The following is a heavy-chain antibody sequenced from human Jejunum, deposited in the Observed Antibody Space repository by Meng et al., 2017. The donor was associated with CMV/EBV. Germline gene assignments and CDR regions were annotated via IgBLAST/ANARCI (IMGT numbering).Heavy chain of an antibody. J-gene: IGHJ5*02. V-gene: IGHV3-11*01. CDR1: GFTFSDYY. CDR3: ATHAAAET. Sequence: LKSSGGASGFTFSDYYMRGSRQAPGKGLEWVSYISFSGSDLSYADSVRGRFTISRDNARNSLFLQMNSLRAEDTGMYYCATHAAAETWGQGTLVTVSS. CDR2: ISFSGSDL. D-gene: IGHD6-13*01.